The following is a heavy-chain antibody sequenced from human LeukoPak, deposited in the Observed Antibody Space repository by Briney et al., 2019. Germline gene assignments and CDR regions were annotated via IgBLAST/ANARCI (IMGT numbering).Heavy chain of an antibody. CDR3: AGRVTSSFDY. D-gene: IGHD4-23*01. V-gene: IGHV4-39*07. J-gene: IGHJ4*02. CDR1: GGSMSNIYY. CDR2: IFYSGIT. Sequence: SETLSLTCNVSGGSMSNIYYWGWIRQPPGKGLEWIGNIFYSGITYYNPSLRSRVTISVDKSKNQFSLKLSSVTAADTAVYYCAGRVTSSFDYWGQGTLVTVSS.